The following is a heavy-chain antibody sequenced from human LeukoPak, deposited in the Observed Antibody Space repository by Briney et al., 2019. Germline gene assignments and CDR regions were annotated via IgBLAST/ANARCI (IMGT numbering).Heavy chain of an antibody. CDR1: RFSFSAHG. CDR3: AKIRLEESATGY. CDR2: IGGSGATT. D-gene: IGHD2-15*01. V-gene: IGHV3-23*01. Sequence: PGGSLRLSCAASRFSFSAHGMNWVRQAPGKGLEWVSAIGGSGATTYYADSVRGRFTISRDNSKNTMYLKMSSLRAEDTAVYYCAKIRLEESATGYWGQGALVTVSS. J-gene: IGHJ4*02.